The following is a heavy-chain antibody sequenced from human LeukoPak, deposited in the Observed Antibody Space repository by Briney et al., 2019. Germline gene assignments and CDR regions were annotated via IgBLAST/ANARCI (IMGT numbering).Heavy chain of an antibody. Sequence: GASVKVSCKASGYTFTGYYVHWVRQAPGQGLEWMGRINPNSGGTNYAQKFQGRVTMTRDTSISTAYMELSSLRSGDTAMYFCAREIARGGSYFDYWGQGTLVTVSS. J-gene: IGHJ4*02. D-gene: IGHD1-26*01. V-gene: IGHV1-2*06. CDR2: INPNSGGT. CDR1: GYTFTGYY. CDR3: AREIARGGSYFDY.